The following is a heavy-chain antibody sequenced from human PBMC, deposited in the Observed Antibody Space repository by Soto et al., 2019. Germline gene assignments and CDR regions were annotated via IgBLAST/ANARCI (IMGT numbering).Heavy chain of an antibody. CDR2: ISAYNGNT. CDR1: GYTFTSYG. D-gene: IGHD1-26*01. V-gene: IGHV1-18*01. J-gene: IGHJ5*02. CDR3: ARDQDSGSYYSSGYNWFDP. Sequence: GASVKVSCKASGYTFTSYGISWVRQAPGQGLEWMGWISAYNGNTNYAQKLQGRVTMTTDTSTSTAYMELRSLRSDDTAVYYCARDQDSGSYYSSGYNWFDPWGQGTLVTVSS.